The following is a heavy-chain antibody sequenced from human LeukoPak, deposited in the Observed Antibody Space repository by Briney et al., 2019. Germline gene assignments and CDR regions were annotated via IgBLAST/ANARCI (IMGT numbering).Heavy chain of an antibody. J-gene: IGHJ6*02. CDR2: IIPLLCIA. D-gene: IGHD6-19*01. CDR3: ARDRDSSGWYLPETYGMDV. CDR1: GGTFSSYA. V-gene: IGHV1-69*04. Sequence: SVKVSCKASGGTFSSYAIRWVRQAPGQGLEWMGRIIPLLCIANYAQKFQGRVTITADKSTSTAYMELSSLRSEDTAVYYCARDRDSSGWYLPETYGMDVWGQGTTVTVSS.